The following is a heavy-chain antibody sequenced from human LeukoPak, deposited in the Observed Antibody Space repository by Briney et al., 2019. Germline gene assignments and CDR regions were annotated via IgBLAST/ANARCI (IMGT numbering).Heavy chain of an antibody. D-gene: IGHD2-2*01. Sequence: SETLSLTCTVSGGSTSSYYWSWIRQPPGKGLEWIGYIYYSGSTNYNPSLKSRVTISVDTSKNQFSLKLSSVTAADTAVYYCARENPGYCSSTSCYGTDVWGQGTTVTVSS. CDR2: IYYSGST. CDR3: ARENPGYCSSTSCYGTDV. V-gene: IGHV4-59*01. CDR1: GGSTSSYY. J-gene: IGHJ6*02.